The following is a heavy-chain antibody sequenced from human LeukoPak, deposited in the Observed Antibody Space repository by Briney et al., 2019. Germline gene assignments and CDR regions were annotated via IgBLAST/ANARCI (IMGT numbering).Heavy chain of an antibody. CDR3: ARVYGSGYDFRGAFDI. V-gene: IGHV4-59*01. CDR1: GGSISSYY. J-gene: IGHJ3*02. Sequence: PSETLSLTCTVSGGSISSYYWSWIRQPPGKGLEWIGYIYYSGSSNYNPSLKSRVTISVDTSKNQFSLKLSSVTAADTAVYYCARVYGSGYDFRGAFDIWGQGTMVTVSS. D-gene: IGHD5-12*01. CDR2: IYYSGSS.